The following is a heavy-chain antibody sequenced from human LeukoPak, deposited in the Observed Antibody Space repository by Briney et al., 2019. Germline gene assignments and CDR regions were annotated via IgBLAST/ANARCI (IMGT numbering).Heavy chain of an antibody. V-gene: IGHV3-23*01. J-gene: IGHJ4*02. D-gene: IGHD3-10*01. Sequence: PGGSLRLSCAVTGLTFSSYAMSWVRQAPGKGLEWVSAISGSGGSTYYADSVKGRFTISRDNSKNTLYLQMNSLRAEDTAVYYCARGREFFLFDYWGQGTLVTVSS. CDR1: GLTFSSYA. CDR3: ARGREFFLFDY. CDR2: ISGSGGST.